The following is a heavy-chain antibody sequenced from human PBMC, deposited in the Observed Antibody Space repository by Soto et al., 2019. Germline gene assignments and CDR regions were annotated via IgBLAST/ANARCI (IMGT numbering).Heavy chain of an antibody. V-gene: IGHV3-15*07. CDR2: IKTKSQGETT. D-gene: IGHD1-26*01. CDR1: GFTFSSAW. J-gene: IGHJ4*02. Sequence: EVQLVESGGGLVKPGGSLRLSCAASGFTFSSAWMNWVRQAPGKGLEWVGRIKTKSQGETTDYPAPVKGRFTIFRDDSKDTQYLQRNSLKTEDTAVYYCTTGSYDGYWGQGTLVTVSS. CDR3: TTGSYDGY.